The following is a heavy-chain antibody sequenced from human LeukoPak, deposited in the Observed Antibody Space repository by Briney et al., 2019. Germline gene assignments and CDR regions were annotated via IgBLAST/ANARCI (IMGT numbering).Heavy chain of an antibody. V-gene: IGHV1-18*01. CDR3: ARDRGYYYDSSGYYESLPSAY. J-gene: IGHJ4*02. D-gene: IGHD3-22*01. CDR2: ISAYNGNT. Sequence: ASVKVSRKASGYTFTSYGISWGRQAPGQGLEWMGWISAYNGNTNYAQKLQGRVTMTTDTSTSTAYMELRSLRSDDTAVYYCARDRGYYYDSSGYYESLPSAYWAEGTLVSVSS. CDR1: GYTFTSYG.